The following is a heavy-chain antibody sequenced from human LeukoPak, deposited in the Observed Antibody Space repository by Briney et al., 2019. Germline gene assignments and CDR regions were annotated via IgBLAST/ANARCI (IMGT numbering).Heavy chain of an antibody. CDR1: AFTFDDYA. D-gene: IGHD1-7*01. V-gene: IGHV3-43*02. CDR2: ISGDGGST. Sequence: GGSLRLSCASSAFTFDDYAMHWVRQAPGKGLEWVSLISGDGGSTYYADSVKGRFTISRDNSKNSLYLQMNSLRTEDTALYYCAKELFNWNYGALGFDYWGQGTLVTVSS. J-gene: IGHJ4*02. CDR3: AKELFNWNYGALGFDY.